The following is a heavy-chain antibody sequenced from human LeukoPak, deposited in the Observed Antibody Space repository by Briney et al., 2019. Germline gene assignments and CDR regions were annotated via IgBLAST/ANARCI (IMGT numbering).Heavy chain of an antibody. CDR1: GYTFNSYD. CDR3: ARSAEISGYWPKVVVDV. CDR2: MKPNTGKT. J-gene: IGHJ6*02. D-gene: IGHD3-22*01. V-gene: IGHV1-8*01. Sequence: ASVKVSCKASGYTFNSYDINWLRQATGQGLEWMGWMKPNTGKTGYAQNFQGRVTMTSNTSISTAYMELSSLRSEDTAVYFCARSAEISGYWPKVVVDVWGQGTTVTVSS.